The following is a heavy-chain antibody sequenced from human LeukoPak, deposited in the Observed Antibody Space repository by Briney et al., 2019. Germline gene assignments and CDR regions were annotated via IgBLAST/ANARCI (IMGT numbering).Heavy chain of an antibody. CDR2: ISSSGSV. J-gene: IGHJ4*02. CDR3: ARIPLGYSGAYYFDY. D-gene: IGHD5-12*01. V-gene: IGHV4-4*09. CDR1: RVSISGSIRSYY. Sequence: SETLSLTCTVSRVSISGSIRSYYWSWLRQPPGKGLEGIGYISSSGSVNDNPSLRSRVTTSVDTSKNQFFLNLSSVSAADTAVYYCARIPLGYSGAYYFDYWGQGTLVTVSP.